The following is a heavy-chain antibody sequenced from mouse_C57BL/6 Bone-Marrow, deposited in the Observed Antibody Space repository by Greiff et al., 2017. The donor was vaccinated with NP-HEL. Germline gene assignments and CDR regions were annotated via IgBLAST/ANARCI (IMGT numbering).Heavy chain of an antibody. CDR3: ARWAYYGPYAMDY. Sequence: VQLQQSGAELARPGASVKMSCKASGYTFTSYTMHWVKQRPGQGLEWIGYINPSSGYTKYNQKFKDKATLTADKSSSTAYMQLSSLTSEDSAVYYCARWAYYGPYAMDYWGKGTSVTVSS. J-gene: IGHJ4*01. V-gene: IGHV1-4*01. D-gene: IGHD1-1*01. CDR1: GYTFTSYT. CDR2: INPSSGYT.